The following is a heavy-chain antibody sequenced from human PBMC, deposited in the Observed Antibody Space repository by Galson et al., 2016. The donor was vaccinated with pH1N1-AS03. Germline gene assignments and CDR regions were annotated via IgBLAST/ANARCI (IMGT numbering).Heavy chain of an antibody. D-gene: IGHD1-1*01. J-gene: IGHJ5*02. V-gene: IGHV3-7*03. CDR3: ADGTVA. CDR1: GFTFTNYW. CDR2: INQDGSEK. Sequence: SLRLSCAASGFTFTNYWMTWVRQAPGKGLEYVANINQDGSEKFYVDSVKGRFAISRDNAKNSLFLQMNSLRVEDTAMYYSADGTVAWGQGTLVTVSS.